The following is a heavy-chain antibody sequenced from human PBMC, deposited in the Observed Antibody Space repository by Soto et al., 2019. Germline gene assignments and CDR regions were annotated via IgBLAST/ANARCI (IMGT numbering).Heavy chain of an antibody. CDR1: GFTFSDYY. CDR3: ARDPYRGYDWLDP. Sequence: GGSLRLSCAASGFTFSDYYMSWIRQAPGKGLEWVSYISSSGSTIYYADSVKGRFTISRDNAKNSLYLQMNSLRAEDTAVYYCARDPYRGYDWLDPWGQGTLVTVSS. J-gene: IGHJ5*02. CDR2: ISSSGSTI. V-gene: IGHV3-11*01. D-gene: IGHD5-12*01.